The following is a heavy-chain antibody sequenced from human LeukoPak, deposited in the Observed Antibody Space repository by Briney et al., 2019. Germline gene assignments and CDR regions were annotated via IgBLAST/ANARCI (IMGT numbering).Heavy chain of an antibody. CDR3: ARGITIFGVVID. J-gene: IGHJ4*02. CDR2: INHSGST. Sequence: SETLSLTCAVYGGSFSGYYWSWIRQPPGKGLEWIGEINHSGSTNYNPSLKSRVTISVDTSKKQFSRKLSSVTAADTAVYYCARGITIFGVVIDWGQGTLVTVSS. D-gene: IGHD3-3*01. V-gene: IGHV4-34*01. CDR1: GGSFSGYY.